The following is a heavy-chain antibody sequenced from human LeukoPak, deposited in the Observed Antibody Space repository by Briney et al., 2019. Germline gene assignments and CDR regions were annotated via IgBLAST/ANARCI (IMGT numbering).Heavy chain of an antibody. CDR2: IYYSGST. CDR3: ARVDYGGNLGAFDI. J-gene: IGHJ3*02. CDR1: GGSISSYY. Sequence: SETLSLTCTVSGGSISSYYWSWIRQPPGKGLEWIGYIYYSGSTYYNPSLKSRVTISVDTSKNQFSLKLSSVTAADTAVYYCARVDYGGNLGAFDIWGQGTMVTVSS. D-gene: IGHD4-23*01. V-gene: IGHV4-59*12.